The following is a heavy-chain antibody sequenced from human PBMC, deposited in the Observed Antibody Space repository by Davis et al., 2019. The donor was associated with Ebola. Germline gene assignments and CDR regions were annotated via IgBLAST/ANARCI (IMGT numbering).Heavy chain of an antibody. D-gene: IGHD6-19*01. CDR1: GGSISSYYW. CDR3: ARIPLYSSGWYGEGWFDP. CDR2: IDWDDDK. J-gene: IGHJ5*02. Sequence: TLSLTCTVSGGSISSYYWSWIRQPPGKALEWLARIDWDDDKYYSTSLKTRLTISKDTSKNQVVLTMTNMDPVDTATYYCARIPLYSSGWYGEGWFDPWGQGTLVTVSS. V-gene: IGHV2-70*11.